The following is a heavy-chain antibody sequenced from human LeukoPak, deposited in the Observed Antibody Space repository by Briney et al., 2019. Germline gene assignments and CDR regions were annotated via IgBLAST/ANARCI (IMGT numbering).Heavy chain of an antibody. CDR3: AATDYGDSGWD. CDR2: IYSGGST. V-gene: IGHV3-66*01. D-gene: IGHD4-17*01. CDR1: GFTVSSNY. Sequence: PGGPLRLSCAASGFTVSSNYMSWVRQAPGKGLEWVSVIYSGGSTYYADSVKGRFTISRDNSKNTLYLQMNSLRAEDTAVYYCAATDYGDSGWDWGQGTLVTVSS. J-gene: IGHJ4*02.